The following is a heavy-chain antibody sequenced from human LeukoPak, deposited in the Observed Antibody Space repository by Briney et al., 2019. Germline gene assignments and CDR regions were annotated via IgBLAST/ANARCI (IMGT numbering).Heavy chain of an antibody. D-gene: IGHD5-18*01. J-gene: IGHJ5*02. Sequence: ASVKVSCKASGYTFTSYGISWVRQAPGQGLEWMGWISAYNGNTNYAQKLQGRVTMTTDTSTSTAYMELRSLRSDDTAVYYCASGYSYGYEGYNWFDPWGQEPWSPSPQ. CDR3: ASGYSYGYEGYNWFDP. V-gene: IGHV1-18*01. CDR2: ISAYNGNT. CDR1: GYTFTSYG.